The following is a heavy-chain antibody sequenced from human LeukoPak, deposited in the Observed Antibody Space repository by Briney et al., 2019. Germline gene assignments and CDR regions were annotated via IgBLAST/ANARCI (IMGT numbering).Heavy chain of an antibody. CDR2: ISSGGRTI. D-gene: IGHD3-10*02. J-gene: IGHJ6*04. CDR3: AELGITMIGGV. CDR1: GFTFSDYY. Sequence: GGSLRLSCAASGFTFSDYYMSWIRQAPGKGLEWVSYISSGGRTIYYADSVKGRFTMSRDNAKNSLYLQMNSLRAEDTAVYYCAELGITMIGGVWGKGTTVTISS. V-gene: IGHV3-11*04.